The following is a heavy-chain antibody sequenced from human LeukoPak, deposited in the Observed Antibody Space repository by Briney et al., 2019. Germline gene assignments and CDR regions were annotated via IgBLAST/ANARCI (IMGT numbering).Heavy chain of an antibody. Sequence: SGTLSLTCTVSGGSISSGDYYWSWIRQPPGKGLEWIGYIYYSGSTYYNPSLKSRVTISVDTSKNQFSLKLSSVTAADTAVYYCASGLRYFDWLLSQSFPNNFDYWGQGTLVTVSS. V-gene: IGHV4-30-4*01. J-gene: IGHJ4*02. CDR2: IYYSGST. D-gene: IGHD3-9*01. CDR3: ASGLRYFDWLLSQSFPNNFDY. CDR1: GGSISSGDYY.